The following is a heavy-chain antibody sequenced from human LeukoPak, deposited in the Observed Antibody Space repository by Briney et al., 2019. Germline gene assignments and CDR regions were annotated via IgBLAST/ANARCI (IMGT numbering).Heavy chain of an antibody. V-gene: IGHV4-39*01. Sequence: KASETLSLTCTVSGGSISSSSYYWGWIRQPPGKGLEWIGSIYYSGSAYYNPSLKSRVTISVDTSKNQFSLKLSSVTAADTAVYYCARVGRIAVAGTPFTYYYYMDVWGKGTTVTVSS. J-gene: IGHJ6*03. CDR1: GGSISSSSYY. CDR3: ARVGRIAVAGTPFTYYYYMDV. CDR2: IYYSGSA. D-gene: IGHD6-19*01.